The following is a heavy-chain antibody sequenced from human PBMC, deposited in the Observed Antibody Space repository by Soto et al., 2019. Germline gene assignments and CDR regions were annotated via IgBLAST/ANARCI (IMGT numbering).Heavy chain of an antibody. J-gene: IGHJ5*02. Sequence: SETLSLTCAVYGGSFSGYYWSWIRQPPGKGLEWIGEINHSGSTNYNPSLKSRVTISVDTSKNQFSLKLSSVTAADTAVYYCARWKGWLQFYWFDPWGQGTLVTSPQ. CDR3: ARWKGWLQFYWFDP. CDR2: INHSGST. D-gene: IGHD5-12*01. V-gene: IGHV4-34*01. CDR1: GGSFSGYY.